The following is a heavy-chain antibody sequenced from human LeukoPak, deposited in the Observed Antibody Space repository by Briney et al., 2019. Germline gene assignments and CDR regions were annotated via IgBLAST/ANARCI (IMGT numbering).Heavy chain of an antibody. Sequence: GGSLRLSCAASGFTFSSYGMSWVRQAPGKGLEWVSAISGSGGSTYYADSVKGRFTISRDNSKNTLYLQMNSLRAEDTAVYYCANTYCSSTSCHDRNYWGQGTLVTVSS. D-gene: IGHD2-2*01. V-gene: IGHV3-23*01. CDR3: ANTYCSSTSCHDRNY. J-gene: IGHJ4*02. CDR1: GFTFSSYG. CDR2: ISGSGGST.